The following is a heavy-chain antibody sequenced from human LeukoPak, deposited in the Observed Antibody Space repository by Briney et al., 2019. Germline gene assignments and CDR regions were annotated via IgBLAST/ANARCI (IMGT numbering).Heavy chain of an antibody. J-gene: IGHJ3*02. V-gene: IGHV3-43*01. Sequence: GGSLRLSCAASGFTFNDYTMHWVRHAPGKGLEWVSLISWDGVMTYYADSVKGRFTISRDNTKSSLHLQMNSLRTEDIALYYCARGGVPAAPGAFDIWGQGTMVIVSS. CDR2: ISWDGVMT. D-gene: IGHD2-2*01. CDR3: ARGGVPAAPGAFDI. CDR1: GFTFNDYT.